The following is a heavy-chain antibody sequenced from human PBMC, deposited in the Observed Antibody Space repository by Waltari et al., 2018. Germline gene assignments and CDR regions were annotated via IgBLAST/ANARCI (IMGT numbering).Heavy chain of an antibody. V-gene: IGHV4-39*01. CDR2: IFYSGAT. CDR1: GGSISSVDYY. CDR3: ARQDYYYVKGYFDL. J-gene: IGHJ2*01. Sequence: QLQLQESGPGLVKPSETVSLTCTVSGGSISSVDYYWGWVRQPPGKGLEFSARIFYSGATYYNPSLESRVTISVDTSKNQFSLELTSVTDADTAVYYCARQDYYYVKGYFDLWGRGTLVTVSS. D-gene: IGHD3-22*01.